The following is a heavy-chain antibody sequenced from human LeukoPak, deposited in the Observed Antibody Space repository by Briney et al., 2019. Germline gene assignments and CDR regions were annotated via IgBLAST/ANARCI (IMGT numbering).Heavy chain of an antibody. Sequence: GGSLRLSCAASGLTFSSYSMNWVRHAPGKGLEWVSSISSSSSYIYYAVSVKGRFTISRDNAKNSLYLQMNRLRAEDTAVYYCARDRVTMVRGVPYYCYYGMDVWGKGTTVTVSS. CDR1: GLTFSSYS. CDR3: ARDRVTMVRGVPYYCYYGMDV. CDR2: ISSSSSYI. D-gene: IGHD3-10*01. J-gene: IGHJ6*04. V-gene: IGHV3-21*01.